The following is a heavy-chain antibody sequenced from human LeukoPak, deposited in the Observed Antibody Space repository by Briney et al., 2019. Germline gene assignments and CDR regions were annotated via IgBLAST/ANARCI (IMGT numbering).Heavy chain of an antibody. V-gene: IGHV3-33*08. J-gene: IGHJ4*02. D-gene: IGHD3-10*01. CDR3: AREAMGRITMVRGVAFGGFDY. CDR2: IWYDGSNK. CDR1: GFTFSSYA. Sequence: GGSLRLSCAASGFTFSSYAMSWVRLAPGKGLEGVAVIWYDGSNKYYADSVKGRFTISRDNSKNTLYLQMNSLRAEDTAVYYCAREAMGRITMVRGVAFGGFDYWGQGTLVTVSS.